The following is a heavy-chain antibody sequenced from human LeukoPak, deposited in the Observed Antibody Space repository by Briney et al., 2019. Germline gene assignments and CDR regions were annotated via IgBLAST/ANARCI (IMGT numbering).Heavy chain of an antibody. CDR3: ARDSTAIVVVPAAICDY. D-gene: IGHD2-2*02. Sequence: ASVKVSCKASRYTFTSYDINWVRQATGQGLEWMGWMNPNSGNTGYAQKFQDRVTITRNTSISTAYMELSRLRSDDTAVYYCARDSTAIVVVPAAICDYWGQGTLVTVSS. J-gene: IGHJ4*02. CDR1: RYTFTSYD. CDR2: MNPNSGNT. V-gene: IGHV1-8*03.